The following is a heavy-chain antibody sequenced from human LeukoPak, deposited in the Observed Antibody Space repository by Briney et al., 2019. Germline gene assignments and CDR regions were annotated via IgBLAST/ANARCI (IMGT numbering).Heavy chain of an antibody. D-gene: IGHD3-9*01. V-gene: IGHV3-30*02. Sequence: GGSLRLSCAASGFTFSRYGMHWVRQAPGKGLEWLAFIRYDGSNKYCADSVKGRFTISRDNSKNTLYLQMNSLRADDTALYYCARGPYYDILTGWRKTYNGFDIWGQGTMVTVSS. CDR2: IRYDGSNK. CDR1: GFTFSRYG. J-gene: IGHJ3*02. CDR3: ARGPYYDILTGWRKTYNGFDI.